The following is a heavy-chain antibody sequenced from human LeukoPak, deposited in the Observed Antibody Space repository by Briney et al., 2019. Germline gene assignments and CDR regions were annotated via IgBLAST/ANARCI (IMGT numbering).Heavy chain of an antibody. CDR2: ISGSGGST. CDR1: GFTFSSYA. J-gene: IGHJ3*02. CDR3: AKDMTGRGAFDI. D-gene: IGHD3-10*01. Sequence: GRSLRLSCAASGFTFSSYAMSWVRQAPGKGLEWVSAISGSGGSTYYADSVKGRFTISRDNSKNTLYLQMNSLRAEDTAVYYCAKDMTGRGAFDIWGQGTMVTVSS. V-gene: IGHV3-23*01.